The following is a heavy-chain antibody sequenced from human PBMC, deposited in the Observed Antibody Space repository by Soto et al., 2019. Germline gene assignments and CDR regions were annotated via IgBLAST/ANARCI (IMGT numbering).Heavy chain of an antibody. J-gene: IGHJ4*02. V-gene: IGHV3-9*01. CDR2: INWNSDNI. CDR1: GFTFDDYA. D-gene: IGHD3-10*01. CDR3: AKTYGSGSYGVYYSHY. Sequence: EVQLVESGGGLVQPGRSLRLSCAASGFTFDDYAMHWVRQAPGEGLEWVSGINWNSDNIAYADSVKGRFTISRDNAKNSLYLQMNSLRPEDTALYYCAKTYGSGSYGVYYSHYWGQGTLVTVSS.